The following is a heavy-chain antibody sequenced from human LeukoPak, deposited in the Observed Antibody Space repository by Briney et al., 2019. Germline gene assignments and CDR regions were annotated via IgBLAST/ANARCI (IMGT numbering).Heavy chain of an antibody. V-gene: IGHV3-21*01. CDR1: GFTFSSYS. D-gene: IGHD2-15*01. J-gene: IGHJ4*02. CDR3: ARGKDSAFGY. Sequence: PGGSLRLSCAASGFTFSSYSRNWVRQAPGKGLEWVSSISSSSSNRYYADSVKGRFTISRDNAKNSLYLQMNSLSAEDTAVYYCARGKDSAFGYWGQGTLVTVSS. CDR2: ISSSSSNR.